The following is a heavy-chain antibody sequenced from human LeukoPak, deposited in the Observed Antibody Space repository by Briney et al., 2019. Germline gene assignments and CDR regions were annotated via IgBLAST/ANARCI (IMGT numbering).Heavy chain of an antibody. V-gene: IGHV7-4-1*02. Sequence: GASVKVSCKASGYTFTSSAMNWVRQAPGQGLEWMGWINTNTGNSTYAQGFTGRFVFSLDTSVSTAYLQISSLKAEDTAVYYCARDKRDLGIFYYFDYWGQGTLVTVSS. D-gene: IGHD3-16*01. CDR2: INTNTGNS. CDR1: GYTFTSSA. J-gene: IGHJ4*02. CDR3: ARDKRDLGIFYYFDY.